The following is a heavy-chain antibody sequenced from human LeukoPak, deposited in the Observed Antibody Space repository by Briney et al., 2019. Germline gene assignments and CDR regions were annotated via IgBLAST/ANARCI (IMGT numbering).Heavy chain of an antibody. CDR2: INPNSGGT. CDR1: GYSFTDYY. CDR3: ARADRLDGGPYLIGP. D-gene: IGHD2-21*01. J-gene: IGHJ5*02. V-gene: IGHV1-2*02. Sequence: ASVKVSCKTSGYSFTDYYMHWVRQAPGQGLEWMGWINPNSGGTSSAQKFQGRVTMTRDASITTVYMEVSWLTSDDTAIYYCARADRLDGGPYLIGPWGQGTLVTVSS.